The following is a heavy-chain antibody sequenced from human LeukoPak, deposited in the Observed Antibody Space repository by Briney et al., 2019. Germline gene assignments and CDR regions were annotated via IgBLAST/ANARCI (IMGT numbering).Heavy chain of an antibody. D-gene: IGHD6-13*01. CDR3: ARDESIAAAGTFDY. CDR1: GYTFTSYG. J-gene: IGHJ4*02. Sequence: GASVKVSCKASGYTFTSYGISWVRQAPGQGLEWMGWISAYNGNTNYAQKLQGRATMTTDTSTSTAYMELRSLRSDDTAVYYCARDESIAAAGTFDYWGQGTLVTVSS. CDR2: ISAYNGNT. V-gene: IGHV1-18*01.